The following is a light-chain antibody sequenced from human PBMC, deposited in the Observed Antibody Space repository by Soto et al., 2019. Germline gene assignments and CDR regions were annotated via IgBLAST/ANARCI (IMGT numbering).Light chain of an antibody. CDR3: QQYCASLPVT. V-gene: IGKV3-20*01. J-gene: IGKJ3*01. CDR1: QSVTSSN. CDR2: GAS. Sequence: EVVLTQSPATLSLSPGERATLSCRASQSVTSSNSAWYQQTPGQAPRPLIYGASIRASAVPDRFRGSGSGTDFTLTISRLEPEDVAVDYCQQYCASLPVTFGPGTKVEIK.